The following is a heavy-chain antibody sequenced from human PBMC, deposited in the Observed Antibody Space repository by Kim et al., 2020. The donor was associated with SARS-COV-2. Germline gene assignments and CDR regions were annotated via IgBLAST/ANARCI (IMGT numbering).Heavy chain of an antibody. V-gene: IGHV3-30*04. CDR3: ARVGYCSSTSCHRYYYYG. Sequence: GGSLRLSCAASGFTFSSYAMHWVRQAPGKGLEWVAVISYDGSNKYYADSVKGRFTISRDNSKNTLYLQMNSLRAEDTAVYYCARVGYCSSTSCHRYYYYG. J-gene: IGHJ6*01. D-gene: IGHD2-2*01. CDR1: GFTFSSYA. CDR2: ISYDGSNK.